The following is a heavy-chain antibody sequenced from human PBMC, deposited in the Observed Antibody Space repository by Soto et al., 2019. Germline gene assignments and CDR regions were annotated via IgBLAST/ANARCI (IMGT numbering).Heavy chain of an antibody. CDR1: GFTFSSHA. D-gene: IGHD6-25*01. J-gene: IGHJ3*02. V-gene: IGHV3-30*04. CDR3: ARDKSLGSAAFDI. CDR2: ISYDGRNK. Sequence: SLRLSCAASGFTFSSHAMHWVRQAPGKGLEWVAVISYDGRNKYYTDSVKGRFTISRDNSKSTLYLQMTSLRAEDTALYYCARDKSLGSAAFDIWGQGTMVTVSS.